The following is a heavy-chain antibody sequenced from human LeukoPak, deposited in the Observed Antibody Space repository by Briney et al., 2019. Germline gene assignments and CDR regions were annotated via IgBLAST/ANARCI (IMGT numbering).Heavy chain of an antibody. J-gene: IGHJ4*02. D-gene: IGHD3-3*01. Sequence: SETLSLTCAVYGGSFSGYYWSWIRQPPVKGLEWIGEINHSGSTNYNPSLKSRVTISVDTSKNQFSLKLSSVTAADTAVYYCARGITIFGVDLTSFDYWGQGTLVTVSS. CDR3: ARGITIFGVDLTSFDY. CDR1: GGSFSGYY. CDR2: INHSGST. V-gene: IGHV4-34*01.